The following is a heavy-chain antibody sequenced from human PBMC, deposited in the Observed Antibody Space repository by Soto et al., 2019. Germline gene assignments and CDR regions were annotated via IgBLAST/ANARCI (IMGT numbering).Heavy chain of an antibody. V-gene: IGHV4-61*01. Sequence: PSETLSLTCTVSGGSVSSGSYYWSWIRQPPGKGLEWIGYIYYSGSANYNPSLKSRVTISVDTSKNQFSLKLSSATAADTAVYYCARNYGGNVDYWGQGTLVTVS. CDR2: IYYSGSA. D-gene: IGHD4-17*01. CDR3: ARNYGGNVDY. J-gene: IGHJ4*02. CDR1: GGSVSSGSYY.